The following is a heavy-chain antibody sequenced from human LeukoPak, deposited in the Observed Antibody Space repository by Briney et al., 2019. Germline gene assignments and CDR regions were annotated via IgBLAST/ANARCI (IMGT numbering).Heavy chain of an antibody. CDR3: ARGFRDCSSTSCYLLHFNWFDS. CDR1: GYSITTYD. Sequence: ASVKVSCKASGYSITTYDINWVRQAAGQGLEWMGWMNPNNGNTGYAQKLQGRVTMTRDTSISTAYMELSSLRSEDTAVYYCARGFRDCSSTSCYLLHFNWFDSWGQGTLVTVSS. J-gene: IGHJ5*01. D-gene: IGHD2-2*01. V-gene: IGHV1-8*01. CDR2: MNPNNGNT.